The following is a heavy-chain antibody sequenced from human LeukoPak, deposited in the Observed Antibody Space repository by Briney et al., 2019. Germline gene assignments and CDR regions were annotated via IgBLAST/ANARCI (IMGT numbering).Heavy chain of an antibody. CDR2: ISSSGSTI. D-gene: IGHD6-6*01. V-gene: IGHV3-11*04. CDR3: ARARRANYEYSSSSS. J-gene: IGHJ4*02. Sequence: ISSSGSTIYYADSVKGRFTISRDNAKNSLYLQMNSLRAEDTAVYYCARARRANYEYSSSSSWGQGTLVTVSS.